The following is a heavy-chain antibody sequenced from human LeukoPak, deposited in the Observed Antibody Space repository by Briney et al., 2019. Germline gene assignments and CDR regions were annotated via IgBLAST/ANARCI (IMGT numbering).Heavy chain of an antibody. Sequence: GGSLRLSCAASGFTFSSYGIHWVRQAPGKGLEWVAFIRYDGSNKYYADSVKGRFTISRDNSKNTLYLQMNSLRAEDTAVYYCAKVGSTSYYYYYGMDVWGQGTTVTVSS. CDR1: GFTFSSYG. D-gene: IGHD2-2*01. CDR2: IRYDGSNK. J-gene: IGHJ6*02. V-gene: IGHV3-30*02. CDR3: AKVGSTSYYYYYGMDV.